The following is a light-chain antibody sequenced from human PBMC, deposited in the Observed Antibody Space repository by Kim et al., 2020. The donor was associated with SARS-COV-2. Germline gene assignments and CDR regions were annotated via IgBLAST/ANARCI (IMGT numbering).Light chain of an antibody. J-gene: IGLJ3*02. CDR2: RNN. CDR3: AAWDDSLSAWV. Sequence: GQRVTISCSGSSSNIGSNYVYWYQQLPGTAPKLLIYRNNQRPSGVPDRFSGSKSGTSASLAIRGLRSEDEADYYCAAWDDSLSAWVFGGGTKLTVL. V-gene: IGLV1-47*01. CDR1: SSNIGSNY.